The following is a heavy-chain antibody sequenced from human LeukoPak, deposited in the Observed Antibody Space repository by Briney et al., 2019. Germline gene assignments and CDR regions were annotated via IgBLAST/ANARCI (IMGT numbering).Heavy chain of an antibody. Sequence: ASVKVSCKASGYTFTSYDINWVRQATGQGLEWMGWMNPNSGNTGYAQKFQGRVTMTRNTSISTAYMELSSLRSEDTAVYYCARGSKGRYFGLGSQFGYYYMDVWGRGTTVTVSS. J-gene: IGHJ6*03. CDR1: GYTFTSYD. CDR3: ARGSKGRYFGLGSQFGYYYMDV. V-gene: IGHV1-8*01. D-gene: IGHD3-10*01. CDR2: MNPNSGNT.